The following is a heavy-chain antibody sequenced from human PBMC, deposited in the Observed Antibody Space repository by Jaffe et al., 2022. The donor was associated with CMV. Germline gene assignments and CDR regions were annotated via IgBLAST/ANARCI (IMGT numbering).Heavy chain of an antibody. Sequence: QITLEESGPTRVKPTQTLTLTCTFSGFSLSTSGVGVGWIRQPPGEALECLALIYWDDDKRYRPSLRNRLTITKDTSKNQVVLTVTNMDPVDTATYYCAHRRGPAGSDWDVGLFDYWGQGAPVTVSS. CDR1: GFSLSTSGVG. D-gene: IGHD2-2*01. CDR3: AHRRGPAGSDWDVGLFDY. CDR2: IYWDDDK. V-gene: IGHV2-5*02. J-gene: IGHJ4*02.